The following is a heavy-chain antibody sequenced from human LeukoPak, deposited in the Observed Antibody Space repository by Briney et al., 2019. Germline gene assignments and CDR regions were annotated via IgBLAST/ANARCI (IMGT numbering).Heavy chain of an antibody. CDR1: GYTFTSYG. CDR2: ISAYNGNT. CDR3: ARDLAVAGTADY. D-gene: IGHD6-19*01. V-gene: IGHV1-18*01. Sequence: GGSVKVSCKASGYTFTSYGISWVRQAPGQGLEWMGWISAYNGNTNYAQKLQGSVTMTTDTSTSTAYMELRSLRSDDTAVYYCARDLAVAGTADYWGQGTLVTVSS. J-gene: IGHJ4*02.